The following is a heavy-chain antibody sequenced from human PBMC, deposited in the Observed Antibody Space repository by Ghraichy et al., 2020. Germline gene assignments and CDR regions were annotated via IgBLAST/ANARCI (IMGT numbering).Heavy chain of an antibody. CDR1: GYTFTGYG. CDR3: ARAGESTWHNYGLDV. CDR2: IGAYSDNT. V-gene: IGHV1-18*01. D-gene: IGHD2/OR15-2a*01. Sequence: ASVKVTCKASGYTFTGYGITWVRQAPGQGLEGMGWIGAYSDNTNYARKLQGRVTMTTDTSTTTAYMELRTLRSDDTAVYYCARAGESTWHNYGLDVWGQGTTVTVSS. J-gene: IGHJ6*02.